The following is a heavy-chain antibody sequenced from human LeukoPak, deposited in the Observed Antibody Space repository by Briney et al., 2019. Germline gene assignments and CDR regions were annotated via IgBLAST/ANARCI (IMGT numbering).Heavy chain of an antibody. CDR1: GFTFSSYS. V-gene: IGHV3-48*01. CDR3: ARGDDYGDY. Sequence: QTGGSLRLSCAASGFTFSSYSMNWVRQAPGKGLEWVSYISSSSSTIYYADSVKGRFTISRDNAKNSPYLQMNSLRAEDTAVYYCARGDDYGDYGGQGTLVTVSS. J-gene: IGHJ4*02. CDR2: ISSSSSTI.